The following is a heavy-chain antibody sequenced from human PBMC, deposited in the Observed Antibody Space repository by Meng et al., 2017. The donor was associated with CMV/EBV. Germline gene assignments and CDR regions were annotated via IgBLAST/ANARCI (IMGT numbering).Heavy chain of an antibody. CDR3: ATGRPAAIRGGPFDY. CDR2: FDPEDGET. Sequence: QVQSVQARAEVKMTGASGKVSCKVSGYTRTELSMHWVRQAPGKGLEWMGGFDPEDGETIYAQKFQGRVTMTEDTSTDTAYMELSSLRSEDTAVYYCATGRPAAIRGGPFDYWGQGTLVTVSS. D-gene: IGHD2-2*01. V-gene: IGHV1-24*01. CDR1: GYTRTELS. J-gene: IGHJ4*02.